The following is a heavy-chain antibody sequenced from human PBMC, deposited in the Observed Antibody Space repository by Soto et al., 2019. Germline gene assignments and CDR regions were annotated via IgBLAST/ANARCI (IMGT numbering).Heavy chain of an antibody. Sequence: ASGPTLVNPTQTLTLTCTFSGFSLSTSGMCVSWIRQPPGKALEWLARIDWDDDKYYSTSLKTRLTISKDTSKNQVVLTMTNMDPVDTATYYCARTPFEYSNSVGRVWFDPWGQGTLVTVSS. CDR3: ARTPFEYSNSVGRVWFDP. D-gene: IGHD6-6*01. J-gene: IGHJ5*02. CDR1: GFSLSTSGMC. V-gene: IGHV2-70*11. CDR2: IDWDDDK.